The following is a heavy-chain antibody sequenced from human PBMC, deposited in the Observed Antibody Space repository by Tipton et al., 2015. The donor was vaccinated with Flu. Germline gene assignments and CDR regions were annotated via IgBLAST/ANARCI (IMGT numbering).Heavy chain of an antibody. CDR2: IYHIGSP. CDR1: GYSISSGYY. V-gene: IGHV4-38-2*01. D-gene: IGHD3-22*01. Sequence: TLSLTCAVSGYSISSGYYWGWIRQPPGKGLEWIGTIYHIGSPYYNPSLKSRLTISVDTSKNQFSLRLTSVTAADTAVYYCAKLVYFDSSGYYRYYFDYWGQGTLATVST. CDR3: AKLVYFDSSGYYRYYFDY. J-gene: IGHJ4*02.